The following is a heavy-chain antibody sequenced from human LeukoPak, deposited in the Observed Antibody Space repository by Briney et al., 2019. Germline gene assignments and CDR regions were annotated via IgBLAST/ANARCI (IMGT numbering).Heavy chain of an antibody. V-gene: IGHV3-23*01. CDR2: ISGSGGST. CDR3: ARRRSSGWNRKIYYFDY. CDR1: GFTFSSYA. Sequence: GGSLRLSCAASGFTFSSYAMSWVRQAPGKGLEWVSAISGSGGSTYYADSVKGRFTISRDNSKNTLYLQMNSLRAEDTAVYYCARRRSSGWNRKIYYFDYWGQGTLVTVSS. D-gene: IGHD6-19*01. J-gene: IGHJ4*02.